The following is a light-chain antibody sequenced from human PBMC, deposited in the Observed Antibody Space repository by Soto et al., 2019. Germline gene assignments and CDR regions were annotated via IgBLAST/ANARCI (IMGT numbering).Light chain of an antibody. CDR3: QQSNIFPLN. CDR2: AAS. V-gene: IGKV1-12*01. Sequence: DIQMTQSPSSVSASVGDRVTITCRASQDISTYLAWYQQKPGKAPRLLIFAASSLQSGVPFRFSGSGSGTDFTLTISSLQPEDFAIYYCQQSNIFPLNFGGGTKVDIK. CDR1: QDISTY. J-gene: IGKJ4*01.